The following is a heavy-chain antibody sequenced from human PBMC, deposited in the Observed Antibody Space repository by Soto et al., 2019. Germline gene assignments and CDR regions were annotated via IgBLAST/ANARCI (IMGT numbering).Heavy chain of an antibody. V-gene: IGHV1-58*01. CDR1: GFTFTSSA. CDR3: AAVYAIVLIPPETPTWPNFDY. Sequence: GASVKVSCKASGFTFTSSAVQWVRQARGQRLEWIGWIVVGSGNTNYAQKFQERVTITRDMSTSTAYMELSSLRSEDTAVYYCAAVYAIVLIPPETPTWPNFDYWGQGTLVTVS. CDR2: IVVGSGNT. D-gene: IGHD2-8*01. J-gene: IGHJ4*02.